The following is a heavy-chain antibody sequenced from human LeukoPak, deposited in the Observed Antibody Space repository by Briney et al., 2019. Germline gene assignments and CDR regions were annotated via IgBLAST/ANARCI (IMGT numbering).Heavy chain of an antibody. V-gene: IGHV4-59*01. CDR2: VHSSGST. D-gene: IGHD3-9*01. CDR1: GGSISSFF. Sequence: KPSETLSLTCTVSGGSISSFFWSWIRQPPGKGLEWIGYVHSSGSTRYNPSLKSRLTISVDMSKNQFSLKLRSVSVADTAVYYCARLAPGNYDILTGDPKVVFDYWGQGALVTVSS. CDR3: ARLAPGNYDILTGDPKVVFDY. J-gene: IGHJ4*02.